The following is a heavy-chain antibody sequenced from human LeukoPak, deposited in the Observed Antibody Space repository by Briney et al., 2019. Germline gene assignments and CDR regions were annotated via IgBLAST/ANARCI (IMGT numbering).Heavy chain of an antibody. J-gene: IGHJ4*02. CDR2: IYISGST. CDR1: GGSISSYY. Sequence: PSETLSLTCTVSGGSISSYYWSWIRQPAGKGLEWIGRIYISGSTNYNPSLKSRVTFSVDTSKNQFSLKLISVTAADTAVYYCARVKGVVTAILDYWGQGTLVTVSS. CDR3: ARVKGVVTAILDY. V-gene: IGHV4-4*07. D-gene: IGHD2-21*02.